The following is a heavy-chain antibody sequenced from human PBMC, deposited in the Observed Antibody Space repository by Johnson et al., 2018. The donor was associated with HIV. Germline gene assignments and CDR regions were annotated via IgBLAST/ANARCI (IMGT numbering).Heavy chain of an antibody. J-gene: IGHJ3*02. CDR3: ARSKDCSGGSCPDAFDI. D-gene: IGHD2-15*01. CDR1: GFIIDDYG. CDR2: IYTGGST. Sequence: VQLVESWGGVVRPGGSLRLSCAASGFIIDDYGMSWVRQAPGKGLEWVSVIYTGGSTYYADSVKGRFTISRDNSKNTLDLQMNNLRAEDTAVYYCARSKDCSGGSCPDAFDIWGQGTMLIVSS. V-gene: IGHV3-66*01.